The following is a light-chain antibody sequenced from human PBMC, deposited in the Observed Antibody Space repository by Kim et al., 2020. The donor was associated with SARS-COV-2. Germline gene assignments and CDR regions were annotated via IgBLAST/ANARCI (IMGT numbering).Light chain of an antibody. CDR1: SLRRYY. CDR2: GKN. V-gene: IGLV3-19*01. CDR3: NSRDSSGNHWV. Sequence: LGQTVRITCQGDSLRRYYASWYQQKPGQAPVLVIYGKNNRPSGIPDRFSGSSSGNTASLTITGAQAEDEADYYCNSRDSSGNHWVFGGGTQLAVL. J-gene: IGLJ3*02.